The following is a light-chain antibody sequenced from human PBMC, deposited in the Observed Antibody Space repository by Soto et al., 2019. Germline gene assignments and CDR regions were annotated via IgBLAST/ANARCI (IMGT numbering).Light chain of an antibody. Sequence: QSALTQPRSVSESPGQSVTISCTGTSSDVGGYNYVSWYQQHPGKAPKLMIYDVSKRPSGVPDRFSGSKSGNTASLTISGLQAEDEADYYCCSYAGSYTFLFGGGTKLTVL. CDR3: CSYAGSYTFL. CDR1: SSDVGGYNY. J-gene: IGLJ2*01. CDR2: DVS. V-gene: IGLV2-11*01.